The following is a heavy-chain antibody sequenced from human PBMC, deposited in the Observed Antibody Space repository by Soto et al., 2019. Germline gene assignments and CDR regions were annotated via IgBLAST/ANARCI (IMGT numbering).Heavy chain of an antibody. CDR1: GFTFSSDA. D-gene: IGHD3-10*01. J-gene: IGHJ5*02. CDR2: ISGSGGIT. Sequence: EVQLLESGGGLVQPGGSLRLSCAASGFTFSSDAMNWVRQAPGKGLEWVSDISGSGGITYYADSVKGRLTISRDNSKNTLYLQMNSLRAEDTAVYYCAKSAMVRGGGWFDPWGQGTLVTVSS. CDR3: AKSAMVRGGGWFDP. V-gene: IGHV3-23*01.